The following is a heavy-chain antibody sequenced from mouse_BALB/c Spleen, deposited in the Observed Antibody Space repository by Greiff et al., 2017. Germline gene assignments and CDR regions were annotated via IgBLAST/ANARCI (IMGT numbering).Heavy chain of an antibody. D-gene: IGHD2-4*01. CDR1: GFTFSSFG. Sequence: EVQLVESGGGLVQPGGSRKLSCAASGFTFSSFGMHWVRQAPEKGLEWVAYISSGSSTIYYADTVKGRFTISRDNPKNTLFLQMTSLRSEDTAMYYCARGGDYDRNYYAMDYWGQGTSVTVSS. V-gene: IGHV5-17*02. J-gene: IGHJ4*01. CDR3: ARGGDYDRNYYAMDY. CDR2: ISSGSSTI.